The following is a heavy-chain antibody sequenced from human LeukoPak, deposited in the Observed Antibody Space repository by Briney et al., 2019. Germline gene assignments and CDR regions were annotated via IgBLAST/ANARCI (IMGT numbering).Heavy chain of an antibody. J-gene: IGHJ4*02. D-gene: IGHD3-3*01. CDR3: ARGVVNFDY. CDR2: IYYSGST. CDR1: GGSLSSYC. Sequence: SETLSLTCTVSGGSLSSYCWSWIRQPPGKGLEWIGYIYYSGSTNYNPSLKSRVTISVDTSKNQFSLKLSSVTAADTAVYYCARGVVNFDYWGQGTLVTVSS. V-gene: IGHV4-59*08.